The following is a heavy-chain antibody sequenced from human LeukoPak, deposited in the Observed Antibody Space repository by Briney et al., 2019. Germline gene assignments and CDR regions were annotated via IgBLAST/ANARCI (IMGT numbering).Heavy chain of an antibody. V-gene: IGHV4-59*12. J-gene: IGHJ4*02. D-gene: IGHD1-26*01. Sequence: PSETLSLTCTVSGGSISSYYWSWIRQPPGKGLEWIGYIYYSGSTNYNPSLKSRVTISVDTSKNQFSLKLSSVTAADTAVYYCAREDISGSYLISDYWGQGTLVTVSS. CDR2: IYYSGST. CDR1: GGSISSYY. CDR3: AREDISGSYLISDY.